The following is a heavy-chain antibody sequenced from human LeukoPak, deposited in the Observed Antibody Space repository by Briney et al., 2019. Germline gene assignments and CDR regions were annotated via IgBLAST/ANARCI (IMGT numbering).Heavy chain of an antibody. CDR3: ARTEYGSGSYYGYYYYMDV. J-gene: IGHJ6*03. V-gene: IGHV4-39*01. D-gene: IGHD3-10*01. CDR1: GGSISSSSYY. Sequence: ETLSLTCTVSGGSISSSSYYWGWIRQPPGKGLEWIGSIYYSGSTYYNPSLKSRVTISVDTSKNQFSLKLSSVTAADTAVYYCARTEYGSGSYYGYYYYMDVWGKGTTVTISS. CDR2: IYYSGST.